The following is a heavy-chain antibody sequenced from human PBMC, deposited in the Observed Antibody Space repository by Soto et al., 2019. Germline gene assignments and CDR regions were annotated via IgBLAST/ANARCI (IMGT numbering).Heavy chain of an antibody. J-gene: IGHJ6*02. CDR1: GGSISSGDYY. D-gene: IGHD2-15*01. V-gene: IGHV4-30-4*01. CDR2: IYYSGST. Sequence: TLSLTCTVSGGSISSGDYYWSWIRQPPGKGLEWIGYIYYSGSTYYNPSLKSRVTISVDTSKNQFSLKLSSVTAADTAVYYCARDQAARRSGMDVWGQGTTVTVSS. CDR3: ARDQAARRSGMDV.